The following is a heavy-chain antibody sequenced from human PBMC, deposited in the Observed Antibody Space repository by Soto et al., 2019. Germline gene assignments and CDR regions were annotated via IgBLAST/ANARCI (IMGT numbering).Heavy chain of an antibody. CDR3: GRHLFSDV. D-gene: IGHD2-21*01. Sequence: SETLSLTCAFYGGSFSGYYWSWIRQPPGKGLEWIGEINHSGSTNYNPSLKSRVTISADTSKNQFFLKLSSVTAADTAVYYCGRHLFSDVWGQGTTVT. CDR1: GGSFSGYY. CDR2: INHSGST. V-gene: IGHV4-34*01. J-gene: IGHJ6*02.